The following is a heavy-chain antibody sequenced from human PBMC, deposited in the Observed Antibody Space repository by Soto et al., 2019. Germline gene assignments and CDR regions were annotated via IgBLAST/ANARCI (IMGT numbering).Heavy chain of an antibody. J-gene: IGHJ5*02. CDR3: ARGQPRRVAAAGAPPGWFDP. D-gene: IGHD6-13*01. Sequence: QVQLVESGGGVVQPGRSLRLSCAASGFTFSSYAMHWVRQAPGKGLEWVAVISYDGSNKYYADSVKGRFTISRDNSKNTLYLQRNSLRAEDTAVYYCARGQPRRVAAAGAPPGWFDPWGQGTLVTVSS. V-gene: IGHV3-30-3*01. CDR2: ISYDGSNK. CDR1: GFTFSSYA.